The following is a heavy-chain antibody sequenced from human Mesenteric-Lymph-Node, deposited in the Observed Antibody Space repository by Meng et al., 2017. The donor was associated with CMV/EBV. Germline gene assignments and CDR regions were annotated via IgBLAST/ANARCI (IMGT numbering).Heavy chain of an antibody. CDR2: INPNSGGT. CDR1: GYTFTGYY. Sequence: ASVKVSCKASGYTFTGYYMHWVRQAPGQGLEWMGWINPNSGGTNYAQKFQGRVTMTRDTSISTAYMELSRLRSDDTAVYYCARGLGGYSSSWYIRNYYGMDVWGQGTTVTVSS. CDR3: ARGLGGYSSSWYIRNYYGMDV. D-gene: IGHD6-13*01. V-gene: IGHV1-2*02. J-gene: IGHJ6*02.